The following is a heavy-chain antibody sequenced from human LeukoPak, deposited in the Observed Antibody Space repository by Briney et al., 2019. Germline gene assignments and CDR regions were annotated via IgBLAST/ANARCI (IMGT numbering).Heavy chain of an antibody. J-gene: IGHJ4*02. CDR2: INAYNGNT. Sequence: ASVKVSFKASGYTFTNSGINWVRQAPGQGLEWMGWINAYNGNTDYAQKLQGRVTMTTETSTSTAYMELRSLRSDDTAVYYCARGVGGYFDYWGQGTLVTVSS. CDR1: GYTFTNSG. D-gene: IGHD3-16*01. V-gene: IGHV1-18*01. CDR3: ARGVGGYFDY.